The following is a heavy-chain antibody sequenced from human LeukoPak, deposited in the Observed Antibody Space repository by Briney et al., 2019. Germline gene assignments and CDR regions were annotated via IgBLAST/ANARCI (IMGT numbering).Heavy chain of an antibody. CDR1: NGSISNYY. D-gene: IGHD6-13*01. CDR2: IYYTGST. J-gene: IGHJ4*02. V-gene: IGHV4-59*01. CDR3: ARNLIPEQLVPNF. Sequence: KPSETLSLTCTVSNGSISNYYWNWIRQAPGKGLEWIGYIYYTGSTNKNPSLKSRVTMSVDTSKNQFSLNLKPVTPEDTAVYYCARNLIPEQLVPNFWGQGILVTVSS.